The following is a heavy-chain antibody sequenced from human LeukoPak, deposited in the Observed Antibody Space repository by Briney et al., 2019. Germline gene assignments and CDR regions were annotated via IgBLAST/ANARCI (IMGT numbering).Heavy chain of an antibody. J-gene: IGHJ6*02. V-gene: IGHV3-23*01. D-gene: IGHD2-21*02. CDR2: ISGSGGST. CDR3: AKDYSGLLLDYYGMDV. CDR1: GFTFSSYA. Sequence: GGSLRLSCAASGFTFSSYAMSWVRQAPGKGLEWVSAISGSGGSTYYADSVKGRFTISGDNSKNTLYLQMNSLRAEDTAVYYCAKDYSGLLLDYYGMDVWGQGTTVTVSS.